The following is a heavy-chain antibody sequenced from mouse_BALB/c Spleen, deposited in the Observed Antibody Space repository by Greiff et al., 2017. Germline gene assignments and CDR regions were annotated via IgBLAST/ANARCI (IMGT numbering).Heavy chain of an antibody. CDR1: GFTFSSFG. D-gene: IGHD2-2*01. CDR2: ISSGSSTI. CDR3: ARSLWLRHAMDY. J-gene: IGHJ4*01. V-gene: IGHV5-17*02. Sequence: EVKLMESGGGLVQPGGSRKLSCAASGFTFSSFGMHWVRQAPEKGLEWVAYISSGSSTIYYADTVKGRFTISRDNPKNTLFLQMTSLRSEDTAMYYCARSLWLRHAMDYWGQGTSVTVSS.